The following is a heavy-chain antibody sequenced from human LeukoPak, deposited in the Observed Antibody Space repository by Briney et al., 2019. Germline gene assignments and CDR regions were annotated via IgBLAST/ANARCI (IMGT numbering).Heavy chain of an antibody. Sequence: GGSLRLSCAASGFTFSSYEMNWVRQAPGKGLEWVSGITGSGSTTYYADSVKGRFTISRDNSKNTLYLQMDSPRAEDTAAYYCAKDGNWARFENWGQVTLVTVSS. CDR2: ITGSGSTT. CDR3: AKDGNWARFEN. D-gene: IGHD7-27*01. J-gene: IGHJ4*02. CDR1: GFTFSSYE. V-gene: IGHV3-23*01.